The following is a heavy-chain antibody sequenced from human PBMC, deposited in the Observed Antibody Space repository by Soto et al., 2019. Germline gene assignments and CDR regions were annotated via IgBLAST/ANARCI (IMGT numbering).Heavy chain of an antibody. CDR2: ISPYNGDT. V-gene: IGHV1-18*01. J-gene: IGHJ6*03. CDR1: GYTFTSHG. D-gene: IGHD3-10*01. CDR3: ARMVRGSTVGYYYYIDV. Sequence: QVQLVQSGAEVKKPGASVKVSCKTSGYTFTSHGISWVRQAPGQGLEWMGWISPYNGDTNYAQKLQGRVSVTTDSYTTTDYMELRSLRSEDTAVYYCARMVRGSTVGYYYYIDVWGQGTTGTVYS.